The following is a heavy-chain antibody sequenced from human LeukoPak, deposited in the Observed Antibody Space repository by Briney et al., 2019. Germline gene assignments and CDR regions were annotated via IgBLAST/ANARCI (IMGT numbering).Heavy chain of an antibody. V-gene: IGHV3-7*01. CDR3: ARGHITMIVKRGYFDY. Sequence: GGSLRLSCAASGFTFSDHYMDWVRQAPGKGLEWVANIKQDGSEKYYVDSVKGRFTISRDNAKNSLYLQMNSLRAEDTAVYYCARGHITMIVKRGYFDYWGQGTLVTVSS. D-gene: IGHD3-22*01. CDR1: GFTFSDHY. CDR2: IKQDGSEK. J-gene: IGHJ4*02.